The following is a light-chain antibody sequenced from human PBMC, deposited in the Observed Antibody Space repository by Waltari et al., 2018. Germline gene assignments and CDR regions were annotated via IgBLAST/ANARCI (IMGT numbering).Light chain of an antibody. CDR3: QSAAGSVTV. Sequence: SYELTQPPSVSVSPGQTASITCSGDALPKQYAYWYQQKPGQAPGLVMFKDSARPSGIPERFSGSSSGTTATLTISGVQAEDEADYFCQSAAGSVTVFGGGTKLTVL. CDR2: KDS. J-gene: IGLJ3*02. V-gene: IGLV3-25*03. CDR1: ALPKQY.